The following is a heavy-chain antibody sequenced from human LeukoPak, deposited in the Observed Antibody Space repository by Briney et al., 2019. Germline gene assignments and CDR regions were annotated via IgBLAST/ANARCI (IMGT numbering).Heavy chain of an antibody. CDR1: GGTFISYA. Sequence: GASVKVSCKASGGTFISYAISWVRQAPGQGLGWMGGIIPIFRTANYAEKFQGRVTITADESTSTAYMELSSLRSEDTAVYYWARAPDYGQGGFGYYYYGIDVWGKGTTVSVCS. CDR3: ARAPDYGQGGFGYYYYGIDV. J-gene: IGHJ6*04. V-gene: IGHV1-69*13. D-gene: IGHD3-10*01. CDR2: IIPIFRTA.